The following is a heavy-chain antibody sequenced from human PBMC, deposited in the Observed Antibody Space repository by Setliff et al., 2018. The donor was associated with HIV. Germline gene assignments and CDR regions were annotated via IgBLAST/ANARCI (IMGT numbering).Heavy chain of an antibody. D-gene: IGHD1-26*01. CDR2: ISNYNGNT. CDR3: ARASGGNSVENGFDI. CDR1: DHTFTNYG. Sequence: ASVKVSCKTSDHTFTNYGIYWVRQAPGQGLEWMGWISNYNGNTNYAQKFHGRVTMTTDTSTRTAYMEMRGLTYDDTAVYYCARASGGNSVENGFDIWGQRTMVTVSS. V-gene: IGHV1-18*01. J-gene: IGHJ3*02.